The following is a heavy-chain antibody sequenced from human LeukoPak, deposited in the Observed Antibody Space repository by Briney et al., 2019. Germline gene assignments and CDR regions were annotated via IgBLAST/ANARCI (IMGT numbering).Heavy chain of an antibody. Sequence: SVKVSCKASGGTFSSSAISWVRQAPGKGLEWMGGGISITPTANYAQKFQGRVTMTMDATTASMELSSLTFDDTAVYYCARGGVSEATLVSWFDTWGQGTLVTVSS. J-gene: IGHJ5*02. CDR1: GGTFSSSA. V-gene: IGHV1-69*05. CDR3: ARGGVSEATLVSWFDT. CDR2: GISITPTA. D-gene: IGHD3-10*01.